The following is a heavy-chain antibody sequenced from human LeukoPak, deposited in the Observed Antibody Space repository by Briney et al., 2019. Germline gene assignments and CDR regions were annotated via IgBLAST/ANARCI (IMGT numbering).Heavy chain of an antibody. D-gene: IGHD3-10*01. CDR2: ITKRGDSM. CDR1: GFTFSDYT. J-gene: IGHJ3*02. Sequence: PGGSLRLSCTASGFTFSDYTMNWVRQAPGKGLEWISYITKRGDSMYYGDSVKGRFTISRDNAKNSLYLQMNSLRAEDTAVYYCARGQYGSGKDIWGQGTMVTVSS. CDR3: ARGQYGSGKDI. V-gene: IGHV3-48*04.